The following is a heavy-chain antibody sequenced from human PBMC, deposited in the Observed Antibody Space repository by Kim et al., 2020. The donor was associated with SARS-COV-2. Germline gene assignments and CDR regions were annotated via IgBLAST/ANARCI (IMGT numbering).Heavy chain of an antibody. CDR2: ISYDGSNK. V-gene: IGHV3-30*04. J-gene: IGHJ4*02. CDR3: ARDQPALGYCSSTSCFSLTFYY. D-gene: IGHD2-2*01. Sequence: GGSLRLSCAASGFTFSSYAMHWVRQAPGKGLEWVAVISYDGSNKYYADSVKGRFTISRDNSKNTLYLQMNSLRAEDTAVYYCARDQPALGYCSSTSCFSLTFYYWGQGTLVTVSS. CDR1: GFTFSSYA.